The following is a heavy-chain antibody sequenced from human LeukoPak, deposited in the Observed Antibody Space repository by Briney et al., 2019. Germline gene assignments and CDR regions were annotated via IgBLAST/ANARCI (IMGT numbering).Heavy chain of an antibody. D-gene: IGHD3-22*01. CDR2: IKQDGSEK. J-gene: IGHJ5*02. CDR3: AQECVDSSGYYSVPNYFDP. Sequence: GGSLRLSCAASGFTFSSYWMSWVRQAPGKGLEWVANIKQDGSEKYYVDSVKGRFTIPRDNAKNSLYLQMNSLRAEDTAVYYCAQECVDSSGYYSVPNYFDPWGQGTLVTVSS. CDR1: GFTFSSYW. V-gene: IGHV3-7*01.